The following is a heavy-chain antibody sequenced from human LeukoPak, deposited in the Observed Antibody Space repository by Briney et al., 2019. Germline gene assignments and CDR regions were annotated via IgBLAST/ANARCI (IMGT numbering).Heavy chain of an antibody. CDR3: ARDPGGSFDY. CDR1: GFTFNNYA. CDR2: ISSSGT. D-gene: IGHD3-16*01. V-gene: IGHV3-23*01. Sequence: GGSLRLSCAASGFTFNNYAMSWVRQAPGKGLEWVSIISSSGTNYADSVKGRFTISRDNSKSTVDLQMNSLRADDTAVYYCARDPGGSFDYWGQGTLVTVSS. J-gene: IGHJ4*02.